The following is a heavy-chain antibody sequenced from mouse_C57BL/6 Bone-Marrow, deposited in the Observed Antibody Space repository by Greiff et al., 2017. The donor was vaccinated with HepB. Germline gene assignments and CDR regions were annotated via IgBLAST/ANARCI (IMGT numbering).Heavy chain of an antibody. D-gene: IGHD1-1*01. J-gene: IGHJ4*01. Sequence: VKLMESGPGLVQPSQSLSITCTVSGFSFTSYGVHWVRQSPGKGLEWLGVIWSGGSTDYNAAFISRLSISKDNSKSQVFFKMNSLQADDTAIYYCARKGVATDYYAMDYWGQGTSVTVSS. CDR2: IWSGGST. CDR1: GFSFTSYG. CDR3: ARKGVATDYYAMDY. V-gene: IGHV2-2*01.